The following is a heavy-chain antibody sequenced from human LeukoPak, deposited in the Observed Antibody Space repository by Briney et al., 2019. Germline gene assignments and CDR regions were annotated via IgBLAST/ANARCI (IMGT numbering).Heavy chain of an antibody. J-gene: IGHJ4*02. Sequence: SETLSLTCTVSGGSISSSSYYWGWIRQPPGKGLEWIGSIYYSGSTYYNPSLKSRVTISVDTSKNQFSLKLSSVTAADTAVYYCARGLGSIVVVPAAIQIWGQGTLVTVSS. CDR1: GGSISSSSYY. D-gene: IGHD2-2*01. V-gene: IGHV4-39*01. CDR3: ARGLGSIVVVPAAIQI. CDR2: IYYSGST.